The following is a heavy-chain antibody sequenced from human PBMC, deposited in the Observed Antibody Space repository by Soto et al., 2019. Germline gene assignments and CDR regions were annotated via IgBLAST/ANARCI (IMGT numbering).Heavy chain of an antibody. D-gene: IGHD2-8*01. J-gene: IGHJ6*02. CDR2: ISAYNGNT. Sequence: QVQLVQSGAEVKKPGASVKVSCKASGYTFTSYGISWVRQAPGQGLEWMGWISAYNGNTNYAQKLQGRVTMTTDTSTSTAYMELRRLRSDDTAVYYCARVGPYAVYYYYGMDVWGQGTTVTVSS. V-gene: IGHV1-18*01. CDR1: GYTFTSYG. CDR3: ARVGPYAVYYYYGMDV.